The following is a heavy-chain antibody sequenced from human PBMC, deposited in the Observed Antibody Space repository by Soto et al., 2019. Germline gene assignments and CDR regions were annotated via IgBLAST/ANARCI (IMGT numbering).Heavy chain of an antibody. D-gene: IGHD3-16*01. CDR3: ARLGWGNGDSDY. V-gene: IGHV4-39*01. J-gene: IGHJ4*02. CDR1: GGSINKSNYF. Sequence: SETLSLTCTVSGGSINKSNYFWGWIRQAPAKGPEWIASILYTGTTSYNSSLKSRVVISVDTSKNQFSLELNSVTAADTAVYYCARLGWGNGDSDYWGQGTLVTVSS. CDR2: ILYTGTT.